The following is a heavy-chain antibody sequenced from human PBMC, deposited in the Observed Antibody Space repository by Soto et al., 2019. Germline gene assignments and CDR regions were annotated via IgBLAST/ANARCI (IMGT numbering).Heavy chain of an antibody. Sequence: QVQLVQSGPEVKNPGASVRVSCVASGYAFTSYGVNWVRQAPGQGLEWMGWIAPHSGRTTYLPKFQGRVTMTADVSTNTAYMELSSLRSEDTAVYYCAIEGGQGWFDPWGQGTLVTVSS. CDR3: AIEGGQGWFDP. CDR2: IAPHSGRT. V-gene: IGHV1-18*04. D-gene: IGHD2-15*01. CDR1: GYAFTSYG. J-gene: IGHJ5*02.